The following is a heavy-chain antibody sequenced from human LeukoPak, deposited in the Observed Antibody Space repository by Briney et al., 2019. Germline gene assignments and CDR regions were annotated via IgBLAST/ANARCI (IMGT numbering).Heavy chain of an antibody. CDR3: ATRSLISPY. CDR2: IYSGGST. V-gene: IGHV3-53*01. CDR1: GFAFSHNY. J-gene: IGHJ4*02. Sequence: AGGSLRLSCAASGFAFSHNYMSWVRQAPGKGLEWVSCIYSGGSTDYADSVKGRFTISRDNSRNTLYLQMNSLRAEDTAVYYCATRSLISPYWGQGTLVTVSS. D-gene: IGHD3-3*02.